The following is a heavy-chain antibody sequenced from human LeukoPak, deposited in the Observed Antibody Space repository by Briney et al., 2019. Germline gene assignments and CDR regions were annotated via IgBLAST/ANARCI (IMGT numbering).Heavy chain of an antibody. Sequence: SETLSLTCTVSGGSISSYYWSWIRQPPGKGLEWIGYIYYSGSTNYNPSLKSRVTISVDTSKNQFSLKLSSVTAADTAVYYCAGERDSSGYPDGYFKHWGQGTLVTVSS. D-gene: IGHD3-22*01. V-gene: IGHV4-59*01. CDR3: AGERDSSGYPDGYFKH. CDR1: GGSISSYY. CDR2: IYYSGST. J-gene: IGHJ1*01.